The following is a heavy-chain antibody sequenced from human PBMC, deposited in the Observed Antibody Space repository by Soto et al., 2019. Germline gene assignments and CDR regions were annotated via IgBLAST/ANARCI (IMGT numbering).Heavy chain of an antibody. CDR2: ISYDGGSK. V-gene: IGHV3-30*18. Sequence: GSLRLSCAASGFTFTTYGTHWVRQAPGKGLEWVAFISYDGGSKYHSDSVRGRFTISRDTSKNTLYLQMNSLRPEDTAVYYCAKDFGRLLAATPDSWGQGTLVTVSS. J-gene: IGHJ4*02. D-gene: IGHD2-15*01. CDR1: GFTFTTYG. CDR3: AKDFGRLLAATPDS.